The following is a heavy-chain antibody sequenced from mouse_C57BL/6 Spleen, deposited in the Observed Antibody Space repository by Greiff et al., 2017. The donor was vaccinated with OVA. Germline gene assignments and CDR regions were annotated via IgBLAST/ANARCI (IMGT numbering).Heavy chain of an antibody. J-gene: IGHJ2*01. Sequence: VQLQQSGAELARPGASVKMSCKASGYTFTSYTMHWVKQRPGQGLEWIGYINPSSGYTKYNQKFKDKATLTADKSSSTAYMQLSSLTSEDSAVYYCARSLYYGSSWDYWGQGTTLTVSS. CDR3: ARSLYYGSSWDY. V-gene: IGHV1-4*01. CDR2: INPSSGYT. CDR1: GYTFTSYT. D-gene: IGHD1-1*01.